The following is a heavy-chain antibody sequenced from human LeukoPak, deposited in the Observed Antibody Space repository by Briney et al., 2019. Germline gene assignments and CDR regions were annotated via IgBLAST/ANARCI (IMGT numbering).Heavy chain of an antibody. D-gene: IGHD1-1*01. CDR1: GGSISSGDYY. CDR3: ARDRNWNRPSDFDY. Sequence: SQTLSLTCTVSGGSISSGDYYWSWIRQPPGKGLEWIGYIYYSGSTYYNPSLKSRVTISVDTSKNQFSLKLSSVTAADTAVYYCARDRNWNRPSDFDYWGQGTLVTVSS. CDR2: IYYSGST. V-gene: IGHV4-30-4*01. J-gene: IGHJ4*02.